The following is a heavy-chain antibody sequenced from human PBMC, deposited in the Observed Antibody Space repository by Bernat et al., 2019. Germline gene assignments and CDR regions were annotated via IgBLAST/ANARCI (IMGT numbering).Heavy chain of an antibody. CDR2: ISVSGITT. CDR1: GFTFSLYA. Sequence: EAQLLESGGDLVEPGGSLRLSCAASGFTFSLYAMAWVRQAPGKGLEWVSAISVSGITTYYADSVKGRFTVSRDNSRNTVYLEMSSLTAEDTALYYCAKDEESSGRDHDAFDIWGHGTMVTVSS. V-gene: IGHV3-23*01. D-gene: IGHD6-19*01. J-gene: IGHJ3*02. CDR3: AKDEESSGRDHDAFDI.